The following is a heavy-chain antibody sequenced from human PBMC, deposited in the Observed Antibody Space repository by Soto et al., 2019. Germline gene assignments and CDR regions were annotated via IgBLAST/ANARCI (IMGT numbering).Heavy chain of an antibody. CDR3: AKHFVLASYGGRHFDL. J-gene: IGHJ2*01. Sequence: EVQLLESGGGLVQPGGSLRLSCAASGFTFSSYAMSWVRQAPGKGLEWVSAISGSGGSTYYADSVKGRFTISRDNSDNTLHLEMHSLRAEDTAGYYCAKHFVLASYGGRHFDLWGRGTLVTVSS. CDR1: GFTFSSYA. V-gene: IGHV3-23*01. D-gene: IGHD3-16*01. CDR2: ISGSGGST.